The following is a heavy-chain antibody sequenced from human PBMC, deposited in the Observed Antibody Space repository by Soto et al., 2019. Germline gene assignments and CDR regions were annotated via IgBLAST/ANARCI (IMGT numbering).Heavy chain of an antibody. CDR3: ATHPFYYESSGRMDV. CDR1: GFSINSGYY. CDR2: IFHSGTT. J-gene: IGHJ6*02. V-gene: IGHV4-38-2*01. D-gene: IGHD3-22*01. Sequence: SETLSLTCAVSGFSINSGYYWGWIRQPPGKGLEWIGSIFHSGTTYYNPSLKSRVIISVDTSKNQFSLDLTSVTVADTAVYYCATHPFYYESSGRMDVWGQGTTVTVSS.